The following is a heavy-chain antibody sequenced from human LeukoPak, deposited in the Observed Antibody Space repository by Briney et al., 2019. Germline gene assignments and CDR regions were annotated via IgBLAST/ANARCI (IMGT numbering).Heavy chain of an antibody. J-gene: IGHJ2*01. CDR3: ARISDHNWYFDL. Sequence: ASVKVSCKVSGDTLTELTTHWVRQAPGKGLEWMGWMNPSSGYTGYSQKFQGRVTMTRNTSITTAYMELSSLRSEDTAVYYCARISDHNWYFDLWGRGTLVTVSS. V-gene: IGHV1-8*01. D-gene: IGHD1-14*01. CDR2: MNPSSGYT. CDR1: GDTLTELT.